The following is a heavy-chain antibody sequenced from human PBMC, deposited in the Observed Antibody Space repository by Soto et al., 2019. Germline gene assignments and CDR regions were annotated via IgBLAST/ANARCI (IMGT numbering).Heavy chain of an antibody. Sequence: GASVKVCCKASGYTFTSYGISWVRQAPGQGLEWMGWISAYNGNTNYAQKLQGRVTMTTDTSTSTAYMELRSLRSDDTAVYYCARVVVAGPGETYDDYWGQGTLVTVSS. V-gene: IGHV1-18*01. D-gene: IGHD6-19*01. CDR2: ISAYNGNT. J-gene: IGHJ4*02. CDR1: GYTFTSYG. CDR3: ARVVVAGPGETYDDY.